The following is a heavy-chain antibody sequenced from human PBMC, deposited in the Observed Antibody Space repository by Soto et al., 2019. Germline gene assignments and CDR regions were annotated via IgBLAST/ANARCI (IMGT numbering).Heavy chain of an antibody. Sequence: QVQLVQSGAEVKKPGSSVKVSCKASGGTFSSYAISWVRQAPGQGLEWMGGIIPIFGTANYAQKFPSRVTSTADESTSRAYMELSSLRSEDTSVYYCARVRLITMVRGVISESYYYYGMDVWGQGTTVTVS. V-gene: IGHV1-69*01. CDR3: ARVRLITMVRGVISESYYYYGMDV. D-gene: IGHD3-10*01. J-gene: IGHJ6*02. CDR2: IIPIFGTA. CDR1: GGTFSSYA.